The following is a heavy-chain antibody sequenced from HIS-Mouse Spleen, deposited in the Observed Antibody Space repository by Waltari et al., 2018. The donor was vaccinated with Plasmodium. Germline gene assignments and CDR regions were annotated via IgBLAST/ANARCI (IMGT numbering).Heavy chain of an antibody. CDR2: ISYDGSNK. CDR1: GFPFNRYA. Sequence: QVQLVESGGRVVQPGRSLRPSLPASGFPFNRYAMHWVRQAPGKGLEWVAVISYDGSNKYYADSVKGRFTISRDNSKNTLYLQMNSLRAEDTAVYYCARDRRLAFDYWGQGTLVTVSS. CDR3: ARDRRLAFDY. V-gene: IGHV3-30-3*01. D-gene: IGHD2-15*01. J-gene: IGHJ4*02.